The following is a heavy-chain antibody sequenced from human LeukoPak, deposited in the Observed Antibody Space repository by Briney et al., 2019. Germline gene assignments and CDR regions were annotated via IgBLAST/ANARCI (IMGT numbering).Heavy chain of an antibody. CDR3: ARGYYDSSGYFAFDI. CDR2: IYYSGST. V-gene: IGHV4-59*12. CDR1: GGSISSYY. D-gene: IGHD3-22*01. J-gene: IGHJ3*02. Sequence: SETLSLTCTVSGGSISSYYWSWIRQPPGKGLEWIGYIYYSGSTNYNPSLKSRVTISVDRSKNQFSLKLSSVTAADTAVYYCARGYYDSSGYFAFDIWGQGTMVTVSS.